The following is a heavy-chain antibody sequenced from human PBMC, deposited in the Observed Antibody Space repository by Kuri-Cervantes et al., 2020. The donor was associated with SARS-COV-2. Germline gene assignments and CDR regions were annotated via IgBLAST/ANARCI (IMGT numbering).Heavy chain of an antibody. CDR1: GYNYDTYW. J-gene: IGHJ4*02. D-gene: IGHD2-8*02. V-gene: IGHV5-51*01. Sequence: GGSLRLSCQGSGYNYDTYWIGWVRQMSGKGLEWMGIIFPRDSETRYSPAFQGQVTISVDKSTSTVYLQWSSLKASDTAIYYCARRTGGRLGAVGDFWGQGTRVTVSS. CDR3: ARRTGGRLGAVGDF. CDR2: IFPRDSET.